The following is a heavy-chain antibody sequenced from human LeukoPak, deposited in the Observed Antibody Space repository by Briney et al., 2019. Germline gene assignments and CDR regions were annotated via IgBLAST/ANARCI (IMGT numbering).Heavy chain of an antibody. D-gene: IGHD3-10*01. CDR1: GGSISSNNYY. CDR3: ASTYYYGSGNRRDYFDY. Sequence: SETLSLTCTVSGGSISSNNYYWGWIRQPPGKGLEWIGSIYYSGSTYYNPSLKSRVTISVDTSKNQFSLKLSSVTAADTAVYYCASTYYYGSGNRRDYFDYWAQGTLVNVDS. J-gene: IGHJ4*02. V-gene: IGHV4-39*01. CDR2: IYYSGST.